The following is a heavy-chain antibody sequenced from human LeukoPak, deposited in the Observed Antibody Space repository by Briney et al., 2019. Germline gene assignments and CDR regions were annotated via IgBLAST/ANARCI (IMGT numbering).Heavy chain of an antibody. Sequence: GGSLRLSCAASGFTFSSYAMSWVRQAPGKGLEWVSAISGSGGNTYFADSVKGRFTISRDNSKNTLYLQMNSLRAEDTAIYYCAIFQISTSWPEYFQHWGQGTLVTVSS. V-gene: IGHV3-23*01. CDR3: AIFQISTSWPEYFQH. J-gene: IGHJ1*01. D-gene: IGHD6-13*01. CDR1: GFTFSSYA. CDR2: ISGSGGNT.